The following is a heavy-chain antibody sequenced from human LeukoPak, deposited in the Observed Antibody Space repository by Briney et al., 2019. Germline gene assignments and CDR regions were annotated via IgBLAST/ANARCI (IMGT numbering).Heavy chain of an antibody. CDR2: IKTKTEGETT. CDR3: ATVHAGSNYEPFDY. D-gene: IGHD1-26*01. CDR1: GFTSGNAW. Sequence: NPGGSLRLSCAASGFTSGNAWMSWVRQAPGKGLEWVGRIKTKTEGETTDYAAPVKGRFTVSRDDPKNTLYLQMNSLKTEDTAVYYCATVHAGSNYEPFDYWGQGTLVTVSS. J-gene: IGHJ4*02. V-gene: IGHV3-15*01.